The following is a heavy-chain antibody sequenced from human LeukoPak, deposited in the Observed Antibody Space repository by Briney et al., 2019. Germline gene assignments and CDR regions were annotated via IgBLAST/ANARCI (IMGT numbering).Heavy chain of an antibody. D-gene: IGHD2-15*01. CDR2: INTNTGNP. J-gene: IGHJ5*02. CDR3: ARTVVVVAADYWFDP. Sequence: ASVKVSCKASGYTFTSYAMNWVRQAPGQGLEWMGWINTNTGNPTCAQGFTGRFVFSLDTSVSTAYLQISSLKAEDTAVYYCARTVVVVAADYWFDPWGQGTLVTVSS. CDR1: GYTFTSYA. V-gene: IGHV7-4-1*02.